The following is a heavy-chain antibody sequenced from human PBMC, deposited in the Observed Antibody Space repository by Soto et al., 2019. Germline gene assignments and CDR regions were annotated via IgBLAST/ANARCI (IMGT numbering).Heavy chain of an antibody. Sequence: PRASVKVSCTASGGTFSSYAISWVRQAPGQGLEWMGGIIPIFGTANYAQKFQGRVTITADESTSTAYMELSSLRSEDTAVYYCARAKLNYYDSSRNWFDPWGQGTLVTVSS. D-gene: IGHD3-22*01. CDR3: ARAKLNYYDSSRNWFDP. CDR2: IIPIFGTA. J-gene: IGHJ5*02. V-gene: IGHV1-69*13. CDR1: GGTFSSYA.